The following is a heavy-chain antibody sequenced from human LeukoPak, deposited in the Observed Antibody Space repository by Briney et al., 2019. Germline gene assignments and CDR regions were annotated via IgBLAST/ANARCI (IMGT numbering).Heavy chain of an antibody. V-gene: IGHV3-21*01. CDR2: ISSSSSCI. Sequence: GGSLRLSCAASGFTFSSYSMNWVRQAPGKGLEWVSSISSSSSCIYYADSVKGRFTVSRDNAKNSLYLQMNSLRAEDTAVYYCARDSGLYYDSSGYYSDAFDIWGQGTMVTVSS. D-gene: IGHD3-22*01. CDR3: ARDSGLYYDSSGYYSDAFDI. J-gene: IGHJ3*02. CDR1: GFTFSSYS.